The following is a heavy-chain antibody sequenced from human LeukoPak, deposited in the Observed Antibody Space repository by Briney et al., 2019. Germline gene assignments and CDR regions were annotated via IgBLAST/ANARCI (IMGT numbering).Heavy chain of an antibody. D-gene: IGHD3-22*01. Sequence: GGSLRLSCAASGFTFSSYGMHWVRQAPGKGLEWVAFIRYDGSNKYYADSVKGRFTISRDNSKNTLYLQMNSLRAEDTAVYYCAKDHLLPYDSSLFQLNAFDIWGQGTMVTVSS. CDR3: AKDHLLPYDSSLFQLNAFDI. CDR2: IRYDGSNK. CDR1: GFTFSSYG. J-gene: IGHJ3*02. V-gene: IGHV3-30*02.